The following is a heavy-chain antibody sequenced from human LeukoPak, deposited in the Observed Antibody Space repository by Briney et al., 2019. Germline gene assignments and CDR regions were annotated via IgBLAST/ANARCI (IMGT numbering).Heavy chain of an antibody. CDR1: GFTFSSYS. Sequence: PGGSLRLSCAASGFTFSSYSMNWVRQAPGKGLEWVSYISSSSSTTYYADSVKGRFTISRDNSKNTLYLQMNSLRAEDTAVYYCAKELQMTDGGFDYWGQGTLVTVSS. V-gene: IGHV3-48*01. D-gene: IGHD2-8*01. J-gene: IGHJ4*02. CDR2: ISSSSSTT. CDR3: AKELQMTDGGFDY.